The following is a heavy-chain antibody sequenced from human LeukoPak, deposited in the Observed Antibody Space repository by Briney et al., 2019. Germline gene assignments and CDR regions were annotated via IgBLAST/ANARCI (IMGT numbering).Heavy chain of an antibody. CDR2: ISGSGGST. D-gene: IGHD2-15*01. Sequence: PGGSLRLSCAASGFTFSSYGMCWVRRAPGKGLEWVSAISGSGGSTYYADSVRGRFTISRDNPKNTMYPQMNSLRAEDTAVYYCAKLGGSSGAYFDYWGQGTLVTVSS. J-gene: IGHJ4*02. V-gene: IGHV3-23*01. CDR1: GFTFSSYG. CDR3: AKLGGSSGAYFDY.